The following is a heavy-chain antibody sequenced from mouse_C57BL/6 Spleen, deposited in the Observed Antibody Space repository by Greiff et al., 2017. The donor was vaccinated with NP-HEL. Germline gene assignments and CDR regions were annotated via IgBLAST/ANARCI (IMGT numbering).Heavy chain of an antibody. J-gene: IGHJ4*01. CDR3: ARNLYYDYDEDYAMDN. CDR1: GFTFSSYA. CDR2: ISDGGSYT. V-gene: IGHV5-4*01. Sequence: EVHLVESGGGLVKPGGSLKLSCAASGFTFSSYAMSWVRQTPEKRLEWVATISDGGSYTYYPDNVKGRFTISRDNAKNNLYLQMSHLKSEDTAMYYCARNLYYDYDEDYAMDNWGQETSVTVSS. D-gene: IGHD2-4*01.